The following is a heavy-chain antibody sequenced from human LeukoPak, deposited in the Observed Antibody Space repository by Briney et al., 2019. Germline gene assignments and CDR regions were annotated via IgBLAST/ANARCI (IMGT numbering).Heavy chain of an antibody. D-gene: IGHD3-22*01. CDR3: ARAPYYYDSSFDY. CDR2: IIPIFGTA. CDR1: GGTFSNYA. V-gene: IGHV1-69*13. Sequence: SVKVSCKASGGTFSNYAISWVRQAPGQGLEWVGGIIPIFGTANYAQKFRGRVTITADESTSTDYMELSSLRSEDTAVYYCARAPYYYDSSFDYWGQGTLVTVSS. J-gene: IGHJ4*02.